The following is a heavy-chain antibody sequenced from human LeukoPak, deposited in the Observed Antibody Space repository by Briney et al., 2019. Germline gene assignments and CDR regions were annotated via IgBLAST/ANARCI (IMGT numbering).Heavy chain of an antibody. CDR3: AKDRSGGVFDY. CDR1: GFTFSSYG. D-gene: IGHD3-16*01. V-gene: IGHV3-30*18. Sequence: GGSLRLSCAASGFTFSSYGVHWVRQAPGKGLEWVAVISYDGSNKYYADSVKGRFTISRDNSKNTLYLQMNSLRAEDTAVYYCAKDRSGGVFDYWGQGTLVTVSS. CDR2: ISYDGSNK. J-gene: IGHJ4*02.